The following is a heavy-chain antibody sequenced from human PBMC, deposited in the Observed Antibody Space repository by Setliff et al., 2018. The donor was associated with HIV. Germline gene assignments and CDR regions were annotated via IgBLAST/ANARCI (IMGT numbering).Heavy chain of an antibody. CDR3: ARGYPSSPYYYYMDV. CDR2: IIPIFATA. CDR1: GGTFSRYA. Sequence: SVKVSCKASGGTFSRYAINWVRQAPGQGLEWMGGIIPIFATADYAQKFQGRVTITADESTSTAYMELSSLRSEDTAVYNCARGYPSSPYYYYMDVWGKGTTVTVSS. V-gene: IGHV1-69*13. D-gene: IGHD5-12*01. J-gene: IGHJ6*03.